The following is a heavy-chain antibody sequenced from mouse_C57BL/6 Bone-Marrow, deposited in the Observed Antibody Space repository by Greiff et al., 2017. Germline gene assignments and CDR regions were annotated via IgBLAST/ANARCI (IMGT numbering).Heavy chain of an antibody. Sequence: QVQLQQSGPELVKPGASVKISCKASGYAFSSSWMNWVKQRPGKGLEWIGRIYPGDGDTNYNGKFKGKATLTADKSSSTAYMQLSRLTSEDSAVYFCARGGNGYCFDYWGQGTTLTVSS. CDR2: IYPGDGDT. CDR3: ARGGNGYCFDY. D-gene: IGHD2-2*01. J-gene: IGHJ2*01. V-gene: IGHV1-82*01. CDR1: GYAFSSSW.